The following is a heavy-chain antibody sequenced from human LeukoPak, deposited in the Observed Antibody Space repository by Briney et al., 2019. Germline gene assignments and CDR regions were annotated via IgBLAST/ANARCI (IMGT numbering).Heavy chain of an antibody. V-gene: IGHV3-43*01. Sequence: GGPLRLSCAASGFTFDDYTMQWVRQAPGKGPEWVSLISWDGISTYSADSVKGRFTISRDNNKNPLYLQMNSLRSDDTALYYRAKSAPRLFSDYYYYMDVWGKGTTVTVSS. D-gene: IGHD6-6*01. CDR2: ISWDGIST. CDR3: AKSAPRLFSDYYYYMDV. J-gene: IGHJ6*03. CDR1: GFTFDDYT.